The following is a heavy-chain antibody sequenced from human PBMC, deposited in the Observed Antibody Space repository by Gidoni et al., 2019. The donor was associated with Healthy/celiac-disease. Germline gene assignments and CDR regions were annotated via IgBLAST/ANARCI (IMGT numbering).Heavy chain of an antibody. J-gene: IGHJ4*02. CDR1: GFPFSSYA. CDR3: AKSSTFGGVIAPPYYFDY. D-gene: IGHD3-16*02. CDR2: ISGSGGST. Sequence: EVQLLESGGGLVQPGGSLRLSCAASGFPFSSYAMSWVRQAPGTGLEWVSAISGSGGSTYYADSVKGRFTISRDNSKNTLYLQMNSLRAEDTAVYYCAKSSTFGGVIAPPYYFDYWGQGTLVTVSS. V-gene: IGHV3-23*01.